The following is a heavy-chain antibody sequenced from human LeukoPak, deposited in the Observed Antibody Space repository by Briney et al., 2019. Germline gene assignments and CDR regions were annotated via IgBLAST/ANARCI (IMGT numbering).Heavy chain of an antibody. CDR1: GGSISSYY. J-gene: IGHJ4*02. Sequence: SETLSLTCTVSGGSISSYYWSWIRQPAGKGLEWIGRIYTSGSTNYNPSLKSRVTISVDKSKNQFSLKLSSVTAADTALYYCARAKVGSGYYDYWGQGTLVTVSS. CDR3: ARAKVGSGYYDY. V-gene: IGHV4-4*07. D-gene: IGHD3-22*01. CDR2: IYTSGST.